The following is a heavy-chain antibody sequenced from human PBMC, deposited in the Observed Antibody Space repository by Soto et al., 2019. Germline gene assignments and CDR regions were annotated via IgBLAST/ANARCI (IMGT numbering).Heavy chain of an antibody. J-gene: IGHJ3*02. CDR3: APPSSSSDDAFDI. CDR2: ISGSGGST. Sequence: EVQLLESGGGLVQPGGSLRLSCAASGFTFSSYAMSWVRQAPGKGLEWVSAISGSGGSTYYADSVKGRFTISRDNSKNTLYLQMNSLRAEDTAVYYCAPPSSSSDDAFDIWGQGTMGTVSS. D-gene: IGHD6-6*01. CDR1: GFTFSSYA. V-gene: IGHV3-23*01.